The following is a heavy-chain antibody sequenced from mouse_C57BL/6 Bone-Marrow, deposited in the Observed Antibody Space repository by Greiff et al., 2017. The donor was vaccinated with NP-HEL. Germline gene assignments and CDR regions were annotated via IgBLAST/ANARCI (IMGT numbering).Heavy chain of an antibody. CDR2: IDPSDSYT. D-gene: IGHD2-2*01. CDR1: GYTFTSYW. J-gene: IGHJ2*01. Sequence: QVQLKQPGAELVMPGASVKLSCKASGYTFTSYWMHWVKQRPGQGLEWIGEIDPSDSYTNYNQKFKGKSTLTVDKSSSTAYMQLSSLTSEDSAVYYCAREGISYGYGVLFDYWGQGTTLTVSS. CDR3: AREGISYGYGVLFDY. V-gene: IGHV1-69*01.